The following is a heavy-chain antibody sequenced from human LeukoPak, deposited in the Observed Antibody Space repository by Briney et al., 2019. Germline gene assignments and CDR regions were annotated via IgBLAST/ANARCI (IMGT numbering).Heavy chain of an antibody. CDR1: GFTFGDYA. CDR2: ISGDGATI. D-gene: IGHD3-10*01. V-gene: IGHV3-11*04. J-gene: IGHJ4*02. Sequence: GGSLRLSCTASGFTFGDYAMSWVRQAPGKGLEWLSYISGDGATIHYADSVRGRFTVSRDNAKNSLFLQMNSLRAEDTAIYYCTREDYYYAAGYWGQGTLVTVSS. CDR3: TREDYYYAAGY.